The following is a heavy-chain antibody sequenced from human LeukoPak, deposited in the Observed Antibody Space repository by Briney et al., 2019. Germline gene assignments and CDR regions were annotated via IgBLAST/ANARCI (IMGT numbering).Heavy chain of an antibody. V-gene: IGHV4-30-4*01. CDR1: GGSISSGDYY. Sequence: SQTLSLTCTVSGGSISSGDYYWSWVRQPPGKGLEWIGYIFYSGSTYYNPSLKSRVTISVDTSKNQLSLKLSSVTAADTAVYYCARGRGYGMDVWGQGTTVTVAS. CDR2: IFYSGST. CDR3: ARGRGYGMDV. J-gene: IGHJ6*02.